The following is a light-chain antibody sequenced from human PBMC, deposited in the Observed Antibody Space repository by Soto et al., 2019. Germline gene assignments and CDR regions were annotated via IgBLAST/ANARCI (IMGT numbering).Light chain of an antibody. Sequence: QSVLTQPPSVSGTPGQSVTISCSGSRSNIGSGYVYWYRQLPGTAPKVLIYRTTQRPSGVPDRFSGSKSGTSASLAISGLQPEDEADYYCAAWDDSLSWVFGGGTKLNVL. J-gene: IGLJ3*02. CDR1: RSNIGSGY. V-gene: IGLV1-47*01. CDR2: RTT. CDR3: AAWDDSLSWV.